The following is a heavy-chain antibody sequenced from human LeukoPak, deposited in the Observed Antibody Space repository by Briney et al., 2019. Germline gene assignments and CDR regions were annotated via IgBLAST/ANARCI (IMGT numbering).Heavy chain of an antibody. V-gene: IGHV4-39*07. Sequence: SETLSLTCTVSGGSISSSSYYWSWIRQPPGKGLEWIGEINHSGSTNYNPSLKSRVTISVDTSKNQFSLKVTSVTAADTAVYYCARRGWGITIFGVGSEFDPWGQGTLVTVSS. D-gene: IGHD3-3*01. CDR1: GGSISSSSYY. J-gene: IGHJ5*02. CDR2: INHSGST. CDR3: ARRGWGITIFGVGSEFDP.